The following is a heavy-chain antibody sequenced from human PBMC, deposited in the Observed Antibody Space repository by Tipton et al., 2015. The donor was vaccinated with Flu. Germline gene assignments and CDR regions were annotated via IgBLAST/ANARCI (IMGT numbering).Heavy chain of an antibody. J-gene: IGHJ4*02. CDR2: IKLDGSEK. V-gene: IGHV3-7*01. D-gene: IGHD5-24*01. Sequence: SLRLSCAASGFTFSNYWMSWVRQAPGKGPEWVANIKLDGSEKFYVDSVKGRFTISRDNAKNSLYLQMNSLRAEDTAVYYCVRPSRDGYDGDYWGQGALVTVSS. CDR3: VRPSRDGYDGDY. CDR1: GFTFSNYW.